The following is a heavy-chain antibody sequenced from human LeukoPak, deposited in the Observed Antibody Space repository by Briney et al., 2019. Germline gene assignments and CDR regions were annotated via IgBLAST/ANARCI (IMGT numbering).Heavy chain of an antibody. J-gene: IGHJ6*02. Sequence: ASVKVSCKASGYTFTNYGISWVRQAPGQGLEWMGWISAYNGNTNYAQKLQGRVTMTTDTSTSTAYMELRSLRSEDTAVYYCARGGDIVVVPTAIGFYSYYYGMDVWGQGTTVTVSS. D-gene: IGHD2-2*02. V-gene: IGHV1-18*01. CDR3: ARGGDIVVVPTAIGFYSYYYGMDV. CDR2: ISAYNGNT. CDR1: GYTFTNYG.